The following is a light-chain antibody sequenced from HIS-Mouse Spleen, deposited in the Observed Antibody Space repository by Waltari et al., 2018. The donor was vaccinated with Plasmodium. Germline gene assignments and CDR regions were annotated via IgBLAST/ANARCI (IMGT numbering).Light chain of an antibody. Sequence: DIQMTQSPSSLSASVGDRVTITCQASQDISNYLNWYQQKPGKAPKLLIYDASKLETGVPSRFSGSGSGTDFTFTISSLQPEDSATYYCQQYDNLPYTFGQGTKLEIK. J-gene: IGKJ2*01. CDR2: DAS. CDR3: QQYDNLPYT. V-gene: IGKV1-33*01. CDR1: QDISNY.